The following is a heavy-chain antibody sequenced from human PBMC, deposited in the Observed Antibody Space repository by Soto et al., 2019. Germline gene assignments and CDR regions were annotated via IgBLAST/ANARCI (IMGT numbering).Heavy chain of an antibody. CDR3: TRSAISPYGGLIGPFDF. J-gene: IGHJ4*02. Sequence: ASVKVSCKASGYTFTSYGISWVRQAPGQGLEWMGWISAYNGNTNYAQKLQGRVTMTTDTSTSTAYMELRSLRSDDTAVYYCTRSAISPYGGLIGPFDFWGQGNLVPVSS. D-gene: IGHD3-16*02. V-gene: IGHV1-18*01. CDR2: ISAYNGNT. CDR1: GYTFTSYG.